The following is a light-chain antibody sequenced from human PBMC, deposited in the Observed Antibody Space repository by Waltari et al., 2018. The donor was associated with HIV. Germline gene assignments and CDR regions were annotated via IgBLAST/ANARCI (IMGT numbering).Light chain of an antibody. CDR3: SSYGGTNNHLV. CDR1: RTDECGYCY. Sequence: QSPLTPPSSAAGSPGQSVNTSCTGTRTDECGYCYVSWYQQHPRQAPELLIYEVNKRPSGVPERFSGSRSGDTASLTVSGLQAGDEADYYCSSYGGTNNHLVFGGGTKLTVL. V-gene: IGLV2-8*01. J-gene: IGLJ2*01. CDR2: EVN.